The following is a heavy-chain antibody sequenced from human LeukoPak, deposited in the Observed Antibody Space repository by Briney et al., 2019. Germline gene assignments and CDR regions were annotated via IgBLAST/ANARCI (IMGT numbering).Heavy chain of an antibody. D-gene: IGHD6-19*01. CDR2: FFNGGTT. CDR1: GGSINPYY. CDR3: AGGPRWLAFDY. V-gene: IGHV4-59*08. J-gene: IGHJ4*02. Sequence: SETLSLTCTVSGGSINPYYWSWVRQPPGKGLEWIGSFFNGGTTNYSPSLQGRVTISVDTSKNQLSLRLSSVTAADTAIYYCAGGPRWLAFDYWGQRTLVTVSS.